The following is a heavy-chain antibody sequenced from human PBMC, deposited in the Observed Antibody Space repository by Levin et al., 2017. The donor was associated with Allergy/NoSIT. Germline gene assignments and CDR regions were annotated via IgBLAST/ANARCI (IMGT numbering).Heavy chain of an antibody. CDR2: ISYDGSNK. CDR3: ARGSPYYYDSSGYLDDY. CDR1: GFTFSSYA. V-gene: IGHV3-30*04. D-gene: IGHD3-22*01. J-gene: IGHJ4*02. Sequence: GGSLRLSCAASGFTFSSYAMHWVRQAPGKGLEWVAVISYDGSNKYYADSVKGRFTISRDNSKNTLYLQMNSLRAEDTAVYYCARGSPYYYDSSGYLDDYWGQGTLVTVSS.